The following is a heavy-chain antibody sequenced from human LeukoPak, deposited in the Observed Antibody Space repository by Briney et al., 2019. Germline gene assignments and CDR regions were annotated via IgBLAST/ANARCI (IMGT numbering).Heavy chain of an antibody. J-gene: IGHJ5*02. V-gene: IGHV4-30-4*01. Sequence: YPSETLSLTCTVSGGSINSGDYYWSWLRQPPGKGLEWIGHIHYSGHTFYNPSLNSRVIISVDTSENQFSLKLTSVTAADTAVYYCARDRGTNSFNWFDPWGQGTLVTVSS. CDR1: GGSINSGDYY. CDR2: IHYSGHT. D-gene: IGHD1-26*01. CDR3: ARDRGTNSFNWFDP.